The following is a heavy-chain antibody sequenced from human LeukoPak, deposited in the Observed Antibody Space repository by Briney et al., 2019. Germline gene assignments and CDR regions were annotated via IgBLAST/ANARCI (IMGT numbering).Heavy chain of an antibody. V-gene: IGHV3-30*04. CDR2: ISYDGSNK. Sequence: PGGSLRLSCAASGFTFSSYAMHWVRQAPGKGLEWVPVISYDGSNKYYADSVRGRFTISRDNSKNTPYLQMNSLRAEDTAVYYCARARGYSYGFCDYWGQGTLVTVSS. CDR3: ARARGYSYGFCDY. CDR1: GFTFSSYA. D-gene: IGHD5-18*01. J-gene: IGHJ4*02.